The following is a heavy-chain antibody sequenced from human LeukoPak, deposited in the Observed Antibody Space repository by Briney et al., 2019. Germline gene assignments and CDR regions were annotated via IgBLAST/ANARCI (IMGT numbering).Heavy chain of an antibody. Sequence: GGSLRLSCAASGFTFSSYWMSWVRQAPGKGLEWVANIKQDGSEKYYVDSVKGRFTIPRDNARKFLYLQMNSLRVEDTAVYYCARDALDWYNWFDPWGQGTLVTVSS. D-gene: IGHD3-9*01. V-gene: IGHV3-7*01. CDR2: IKQDGSEK. CDR1: GFTFSSYW. CDR3: ARDALDWYNWFDP. J-gene: IGHJ5*02.